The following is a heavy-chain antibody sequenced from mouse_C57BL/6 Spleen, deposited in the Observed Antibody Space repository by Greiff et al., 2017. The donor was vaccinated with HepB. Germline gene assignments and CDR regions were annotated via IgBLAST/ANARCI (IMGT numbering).Heavy chain of an antibody. J-gene: IGHJ2*01. D-gene: IGHD1-1*01. CDR3: ARMRYYGSGHYFDY. V-gene: IGHV8-8*01. Sequence: QVTLKESGPGILQPSQTLSLTCSFSGFSLSTFGMGVGWIRQPSGKGLEWLAHIWWDDDKYYNPALKSRLTISKDTSKNQVFLKIANVDTADTATYYCARMRYYGSGHYFDYWGQGTTLTVSS. CDR2: IWWDDDK. CDR1: GFSLSTFGMG.